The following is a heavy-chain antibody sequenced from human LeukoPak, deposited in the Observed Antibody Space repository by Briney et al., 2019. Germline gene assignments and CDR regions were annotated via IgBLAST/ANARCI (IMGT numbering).Heavy chain of an antibody. Sequence: PGGSLRLSCAASGFTFSDYYMSWIRQAPGKGLEWVAVIWYDGSNKYYADSVKGRFTISRDNSKNTLYLQMNSLRAEDTAVYYCARDLLLWFGELSGAFDIWGQGTMVTVSS. J-gene: IGHJ3*02. CDR3: ARDLLLWFGELSGAFDI. CDR1: GFTFSDYY. V-gene: IGHV3-33*08. D-gene: IGHD3-10*01. CDR2: IWYDGSNK.